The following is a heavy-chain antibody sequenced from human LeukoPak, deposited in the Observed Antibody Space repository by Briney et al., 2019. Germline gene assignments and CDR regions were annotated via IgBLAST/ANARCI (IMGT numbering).Heavy chain of an antibody. J-gene: IGHJ6*03. CDR1: GDSISSDY. D-gene: IGHD3-10*01. V-gene: IGHV4-59*01. Sequence: SETLSLTCAVSGDSISSDYWSWIRQPPGKGLEWIGYIYYTGSTNYSPSLKSRVTISVDTSKNQFSLKVSSVTAADTAVYYCARTYYYGSGSYYRSRMYYYYMDVWGKGTTVTVSS. CDR3: ARTYYYGSGSYYRSRMYYYYMDV. CDR2: IYYTGST.